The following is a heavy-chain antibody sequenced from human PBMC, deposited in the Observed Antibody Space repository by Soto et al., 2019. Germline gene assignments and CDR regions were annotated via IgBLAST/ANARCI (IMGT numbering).Heavy chain of an antibody. CDR3: ARDFHEKYSAVGATAS. D-gene: IGHD1-26*01. J-gene: IGHJ5*02. Sequence: QVQLVESGGGVVQPGRSLRLSCAASGFTFSNYGTHWVRQASGKGLEWVAVIWHDGSNKNYADSVKGRFTISRDNSKNTVYLQMNSLRAEDMAVYYCARDFHEKYSAVGATASWGQETLVTVSS. CDR1: GFTFSNYG. CDR2: IWHDGSNK. V-gene: IGHV3-33*01.